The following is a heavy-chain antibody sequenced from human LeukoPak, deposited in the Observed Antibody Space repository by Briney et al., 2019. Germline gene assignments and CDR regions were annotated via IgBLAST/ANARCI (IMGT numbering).Heavy chain of an antibody. CDR2: IYYSVST. CDR1: GGSISSYY. CDR3: ARDLVRGVRGWFDP. V-gene: IGHV4-59*01. J-gene: IGHJ5*02. Sequence: SETLSLTCTVSGGSISSYYRSWIRQPPGKGLEWIGYIYYSVSTNYNPSHKSRVTISVDTSKNQFSLKLSSVTAADTAVYYCARDLVRGVRGWFDPWGQGTLVTVSS. D-gene: IGHD3-10*01.